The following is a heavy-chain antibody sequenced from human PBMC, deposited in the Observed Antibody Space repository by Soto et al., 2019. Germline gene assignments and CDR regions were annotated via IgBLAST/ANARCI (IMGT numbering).Heavy chain of an antibody. J-gene: IGHJ3*02. CDR1: GFTVSSNY. CDR2: IYSGGST. CDR3: ARDSGSSGYYAFDI. D-gene: IGHD3-22*01. Sequence: GESLKISCAASGFTVSSNYMSWVRQAPGKGLEWVSVIYSGGSTYYADSVKGRFTISRDNSKNTLYLQMNSLRAEDTAVYYCARDSGSSGYYAFDIWGKGTMVTVSS. V-gene: IGHV3-66*01.